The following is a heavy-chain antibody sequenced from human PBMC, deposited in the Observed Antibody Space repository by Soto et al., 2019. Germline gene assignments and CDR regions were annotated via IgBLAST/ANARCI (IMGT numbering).Heavy chain of an antibody. Sequence: EVQLVESGGGLVQPGGSLRLSCAASGFTLSDNWIHWVRRVPGKGLVWVSRTNSDGSSVTYADSVKGRFTLSRDNAKYTWFLQMDSLRVAVTAMYYGVRAPEQRPFDYWGQGTLVTVSS. D-gene: IGHD5-18*01. J-gene: IGHJ4*02. CDR3: VRAPEQRPFDY. CDR1: GFTLSDNW. CDR2: TNSDGSSV. V-gene: IGHV3-74*03.